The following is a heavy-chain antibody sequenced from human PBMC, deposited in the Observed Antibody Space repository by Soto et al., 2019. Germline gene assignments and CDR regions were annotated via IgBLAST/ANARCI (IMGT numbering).Heavy chain of an antibody. CDR1: GYTFPSYG. J-gene: IGHJ6*03. V-gene: IGHV1-18*01. Sequence: ASVKVSCKASGYTFPSYGISWVRQAPGQGLEWMGWISAYNGNTNYAQKLQGRVTMTTDTSTSTAYMELRSLRSDDTAVYYCARVIVVVPAAMSYYYYYMDVWGKGTTVTVSS. CDR2: ISAYNGNT. D-gene: IGHD2-2*01. CDR3: ARVIVVVPAAMSYYYYYMDV.